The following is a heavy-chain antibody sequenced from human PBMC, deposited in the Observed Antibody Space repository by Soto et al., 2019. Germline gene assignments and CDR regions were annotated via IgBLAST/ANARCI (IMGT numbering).Heavy chain of an antibody. J-gene: IGHJ5*02. CDR2: IIPIFGTA. CDR1: GGTFSSYA. Sequence: SVKVSCKASGGTFSSYAISWVRQAPGQGLEWMGGIIPIFGTANYAQKFQGRVTITADESTSTAYMELRSLRSDDTAVYYCARERDGWFDPWGQGTLVTVSS. V-gene: IGHV1-69*13. CDR3: ARERDGWFDP.